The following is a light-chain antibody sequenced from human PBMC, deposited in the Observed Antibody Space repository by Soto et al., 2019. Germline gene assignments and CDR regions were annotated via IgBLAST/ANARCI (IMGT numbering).Light chain of an antibody. CDR2: GAS. CDR1: QTISNTY. J-gene: IGKJ1*01. V-gene: IGKV3-20*01. CDR3: QQYGSSPRT. Sequence: EIVLTQSPGTLSLSPGETATLSCRASQTISNTYLAWYQQKPGQAPRLLIYGASTRATGIPGRFSGSGSGTDFTLTVNRLAPEDFAVYYCQQYGSSPRTFGQGTKVEI.